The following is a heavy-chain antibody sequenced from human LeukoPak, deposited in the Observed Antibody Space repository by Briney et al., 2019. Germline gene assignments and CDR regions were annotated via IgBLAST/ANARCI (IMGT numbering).Heavy chain of an antibody. Sequence: GGSLRLSCEASGFTVSSNYMSWVRQAPGKGLEWVSSISSSSSYIYYADSVKGRFTISRDNAKNSLYLQMNSLRAEDTAVYYCARDLVGLRYFDWLRRGGWFDPWGQGTLVTVSS. CDR2: ISSSSSYI. V-gene: IGHV3-21*01. D-gene: IGHD3-9*01. CDR1: GFTVSSNY. CDR3: ARDLVGLRYFDWLRRGGWFDP. J-gene: IGHJ5*02.